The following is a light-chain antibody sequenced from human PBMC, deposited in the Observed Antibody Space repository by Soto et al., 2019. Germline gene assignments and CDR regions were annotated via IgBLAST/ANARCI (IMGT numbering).Light chain of an antibody. CDR1: QSSSSY. J-gene: IGKJ5*01. CDR3: QQSYSTPIT. Sequence: DLQMTQSPSSLSASVGDRVTIXXRASQSSSSYLNWYQQKPGTAPKVXRDSASSLQRGGPSRFSGSGAGTYFTLTISSLQPEDFATYYCQQSYSTPITFGQGTRLEIK. CDR2: SAS. V-gene: IGKV1-39*01.